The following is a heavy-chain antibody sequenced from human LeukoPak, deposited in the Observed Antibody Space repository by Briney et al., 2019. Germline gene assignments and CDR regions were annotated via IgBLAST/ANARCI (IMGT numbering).Heavy chain of an antibody. Sequence: ASVKVSCKASGFTFTSSAMQWVRQARGQRLEWIGWIVVGSGNTNYAQKFQERVTITRDMSTSTAYMELSSLRSEDTAVYYCAADLAAGEATGYWGQGTLVTVSS. J-gene: IGHJ4*02. CDR2: IVVGSGNT. V-gene: IGHV1-58*02. CDR1: GFTFTSSA. CDR3: AADLAAGEATGY. D-gene: IGHD1-26*01.